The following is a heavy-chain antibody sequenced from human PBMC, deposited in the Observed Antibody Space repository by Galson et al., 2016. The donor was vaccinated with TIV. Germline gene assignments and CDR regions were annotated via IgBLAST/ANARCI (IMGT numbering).Heavy chain of an antibody. CDR1: GGTFNGYD. V-gene: IGHV1-69*04. CDR3: SSASHLVPTVHHY. D-gene: IGHD3-3*02. CDR2: INPAVGLT. Sequence: SVKVSCKASGGTFNGYDISWLRQVPGQGFEWMGRINPAVGLTKYAQRFQGRITITAAYMELSSLRSEDTAVYYCSSASHLVPTVHHYWGQGTLVTVSS. J-gene: IGHJ4*02.